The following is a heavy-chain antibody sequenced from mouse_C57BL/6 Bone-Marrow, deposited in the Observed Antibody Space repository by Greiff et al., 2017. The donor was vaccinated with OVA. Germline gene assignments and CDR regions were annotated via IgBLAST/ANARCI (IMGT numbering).Heavy chain of an antibody. V-gene: IGHV1-26*01. Sequence: VQLQQSGPELVKPGASVKISCKASGYTFTDYYMNWVKQSHGKSLEWIGDINPNNGGTSYNQKFKGKATLTVDKSSSTAYMELRSLTSEDSEVYYCARFSNYVAMDYWGQGTSVTVSS. D-gene: IGHD2-5*01. J-gene: IGHJ4*01. CDR3: ARFSNYVAMDY. CDR1: GYTFTDYY. CDR2: INPNNGGT.